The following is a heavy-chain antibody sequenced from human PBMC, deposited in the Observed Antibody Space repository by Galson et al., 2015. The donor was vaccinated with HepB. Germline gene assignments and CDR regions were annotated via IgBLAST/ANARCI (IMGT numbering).Heavy chain of an antibody. J-gene: IGHJ4*02. CDR3: ARDSSSSSPAFDY. V-gene: IGHV1-18*01. CDR2: ISAYNGNT. CDR1: GYTFTSYG. D-gene: IGHD6-6*01. Sequence: SVKVSCKASGYTFTSYGISWVRQAPGQGLEWMGWISAYNGNTNYAQKFQGRVTITADESTSTAYMELSSLRSEDTAVYYCARDSSSSSPAFDYWGQGTLVTVSS.